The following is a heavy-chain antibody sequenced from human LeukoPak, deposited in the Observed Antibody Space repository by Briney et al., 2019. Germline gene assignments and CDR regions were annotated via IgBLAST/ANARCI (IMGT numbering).Heavy chain of an antibody. CDR1: GFTFSSYS. V-gene: IGHV3-21*01. Sequence: GGSLRLSCAASGFTFSSYSMNWVRQAPGKGLEWVSSISSSSSYIYYADSVKGRFTISRDNAKSSLYLQMNSLRAEDTAVYYCARGRIAAAATLFYWGQGTLVTVSS. CDR3: ARGRIAAAATLFY. D-gene: IGHD6-13*01. J-gene: IGHJ4*02. CDR2: ISSSSSYI.